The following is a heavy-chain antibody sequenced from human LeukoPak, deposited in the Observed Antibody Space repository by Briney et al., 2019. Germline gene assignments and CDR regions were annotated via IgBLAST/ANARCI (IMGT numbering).Heavy chain of an antibody. V-gene: IGHV3-23*01. Sequence: GSLRLSCAASGFTFSSYAITWVRQAPGKGLEWVSAISGSGISTYYADSVKGRFTISRDNSKSTLYLQMNSLRAEDTAVYYCAKQYYGNSGYYFDYWGQGTLVTVSS. CDR2: ISGSGIST. D-gene: IGHD4-11*01. J-gene: IGHJ4*02. CDR3: AKQYYGNSGYYFDY. CDR1: GFTFSSYA.